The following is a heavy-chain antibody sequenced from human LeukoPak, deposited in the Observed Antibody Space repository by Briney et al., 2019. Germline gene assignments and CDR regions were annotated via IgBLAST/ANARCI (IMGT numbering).Heavy chain of an antibody. CDR1: GGSISSSNW. V-gene: IGHV4-4*02. CDR3: ARLGGGYYYYYMDV. D-gene: IGHD1-26*01. J-gene: IGHJ6*03. Sequence: SGTLSLTCAVSGGSISSSNWWSWVRQPPGKGLEWIGEIYHSGSTNYNPSLKSRVTISVDKSKNQFSLKLSSVTAADTAVYYCARLGGGYYYYYMDVWGKGTTVTISS. CDR2: IYHSGST.